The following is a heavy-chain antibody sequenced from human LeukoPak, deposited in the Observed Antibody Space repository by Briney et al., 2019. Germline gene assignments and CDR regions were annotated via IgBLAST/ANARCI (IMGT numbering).Heavy chain of an antibody. Sequence: PSETLSLTCTVSGGSISSYYWSWIRQPPGKGLEWIGYIYYSGSTNYNPSLKSRVTISVDTSKNQFSLKLSSVTAADTAVYYCARYYYDSSGYYSFGLWGQGPRVTVSS. V-gene: IGHV4-59*01. CDR1: GGSISSYY. CDR3: ARYYYDSSGYYSFGL. D-gene: IGHD3-22*01. J-gene: IGHJ4*02. CDR2: IYYSGST.